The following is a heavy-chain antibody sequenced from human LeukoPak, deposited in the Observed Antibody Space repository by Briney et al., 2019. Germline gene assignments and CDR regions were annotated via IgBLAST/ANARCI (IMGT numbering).Heavy chain of an antibody. V-gene: IGHV3-33*01. J-gene: IGHJ5*02. CDR1: GFTFSSYG. Sequence: GGSLRLSCAASGFTFSSYGMHWVRQAPGKGLEWVAVIWYDGSNKYYADSVKGRFTISRDNSKNTLYLQMNSLRAEDTAVYYCAREPIVVVPAAMYSGWFDPGAREPWSPSPQ. D-gene: IGHD2-2*01. CDR3: AREPIVVVPAAMYSGWFDP. CDR2: IWYDGSNK.